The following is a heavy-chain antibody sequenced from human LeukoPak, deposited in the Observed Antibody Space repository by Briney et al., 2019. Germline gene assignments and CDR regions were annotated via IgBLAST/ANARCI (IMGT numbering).Heavy chain of an antibody. Sequence: PGGSLRLSCEASGLSLNRYVMGWVRQAPGKGLEWVSTISASGGTTYYTDSVQGRFTISRDNSKNTLYLQMNSLQAEDTALYYCATLYGDYNWYFDLWGRGTLVNVSS. CDR1: GLSLNRYV. CDR3: ATLYGDYNWYFDL. D-gene: IGHD4-17*01. V-gene: IGHV3-23*01. CDR2: ISASGGTT. J-gene: IGHJ2*01.